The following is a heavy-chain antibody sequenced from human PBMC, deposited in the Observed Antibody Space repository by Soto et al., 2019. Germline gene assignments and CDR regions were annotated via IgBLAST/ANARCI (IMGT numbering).Heavy chain of an antibody. CDR3: AKDLYRYSTCSSKVDY. D-gene: IGHD6-13*01. CDR1: GFTFSNYG. J-gene: IGHJ4*02. V-gene: IGHV3-30*18. Sequence: GGSLRLSCAASGFTFSNYGMHWVRQAPGKGLEWVALISYDGSNKFYADSVKGRFTISRDNSKNTLYLQMNSLRIEDTAVYYCAKDLYRYSTCSSKVDYWGQGTLVTVSS. CDR2: ISYDGSNK.